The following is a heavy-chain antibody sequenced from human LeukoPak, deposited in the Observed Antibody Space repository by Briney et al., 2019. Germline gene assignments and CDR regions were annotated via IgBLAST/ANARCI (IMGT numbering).Heavy chain of an antibody. Sequence: GGSLRLSCVAYGFTFSSNTMSWVRQAPGKGLEWVSPISGSGGSTSYADSVKGRFTISRDNSKNTLYLQMNSLRAEDTAVYYCAKDAGAEHWHFDLWGRGTLVTVSS. V-gene: IGHV3-23*01. D-gene: IGHD7-27*01. J-gene: IGHJ2*01. CDR1: GFTFSSNT. CDR3: AKDAGAEHWHFDL. CDR2: ISGSGGST.